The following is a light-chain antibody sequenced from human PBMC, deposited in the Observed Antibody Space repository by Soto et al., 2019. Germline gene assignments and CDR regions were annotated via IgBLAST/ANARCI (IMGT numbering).Light chain of an antibody. CDR3: TSWTTSTTMI. CDR2: DVN. J-gene: IGLJ2*01. Sequence: QSALTQPASVSGSPGQSITISCTGTRSDIGAYNFVSWYQQHPGEVPKIILYDVNVRPSGVSNRFSGSKSGNTASLTISGLQAEDEADYYCTSWTTSTTMIFGGGTKVTVL. V-gene: IGLV2-14*03. CDR1: RSDIGAYNF.